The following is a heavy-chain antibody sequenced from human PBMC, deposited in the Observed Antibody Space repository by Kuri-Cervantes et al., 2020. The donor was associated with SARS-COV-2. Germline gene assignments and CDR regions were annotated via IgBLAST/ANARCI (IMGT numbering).Heavy chain of an antibody. V-gene: IGHV3-23*01. CDR2: ISGSGGST. CDR3: ARKHILTGWAYYYYGMDV. Sequence: GESLKISCAASGFTFSSYAMSWVRQAPGKGLEWVSAISGSGGSTYYADSVKGRFTISRDNSKNTLYLQMNSLRAEDTAVYYCARKHILTGWAYYYYGMDVWGQGTTVTVSS. CDR1: GFTFSSYA. D-gene: IGHD3-9*01. J-gene: IGHJ6*02.